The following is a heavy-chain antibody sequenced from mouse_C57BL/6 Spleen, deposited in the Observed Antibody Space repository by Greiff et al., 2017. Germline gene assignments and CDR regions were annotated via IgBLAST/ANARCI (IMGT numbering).Heavy chain of an antibody. CDR3: ARVYDYYAIDY. V-gene: IGHV5-4*03. Sequence: EVMLVESGGGLVKPGGSLKLSCAASGFTFSSYAMSWVRQTPEKRLEWVATISDGGSYTYYPDKVKGRFTVSSDNAKNNLYLQMSHLKSEDTAMYYCARVYDYYAIDYWGQGTSVTVSS. D-gene: IGHD2-3*01. J-gene: IGHJ4*01. CDR2: ISDGGSYT. CDR1: GFTFSSYA.